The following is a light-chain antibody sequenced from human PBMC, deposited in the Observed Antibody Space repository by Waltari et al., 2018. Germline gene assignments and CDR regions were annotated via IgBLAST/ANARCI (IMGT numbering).Light chain of an antibody. CDR2: KVS. V-gene: IGKV2-30*02. Sequence: DVVMTQSPLSLPVTLGQPASISCMSSQSLVHSDGNTYLMWFQQRPGQSPRRLVYKVSDREAEVPDRFSGSVSDTDFTLKISRVEDDDVGVYYCMQGTHWPYTFGQGTRLDIK. CDR3: MQGTHWPYT. CDR1: QSLVHSDGNTY. J-gene: IGKJ2*01.